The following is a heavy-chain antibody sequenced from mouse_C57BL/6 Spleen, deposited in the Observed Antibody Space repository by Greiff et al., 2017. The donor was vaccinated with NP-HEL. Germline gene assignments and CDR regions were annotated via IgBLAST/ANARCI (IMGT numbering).Heavy chain of an antibody. CDR1: GYTFTSYG. CDR3: ARDDGYDFAY. CDR2: IYPRSGNT. Sequence: VQLQQSGAELARPGASVKLSCKASGYTFTSYGISWVKQRTGQGLEWIGEIYPRSGNTYYNEKFKGKATLTADKSSSTAYMELRSLTSEDSAVYFCARDDGYDFAYWGQGTLVTVSA. D-gene: IGHD2-3*01. V-gene: IGHV1-81*01. J-gene: IGHJ3*01.